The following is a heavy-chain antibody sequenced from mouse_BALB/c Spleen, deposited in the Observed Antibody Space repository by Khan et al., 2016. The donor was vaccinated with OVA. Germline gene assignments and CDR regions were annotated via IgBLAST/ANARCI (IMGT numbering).Heavy chain of an antibody. D-gene: IGHD2-3*01. V-gene: IGHV2-6*02. CDR1: GFSLTSYG. CDR2: IWSDGST. CDR3: ARWFDGYSSLEAMDY. Sequence: VQLQESGPGLVAPSQSLSITCTVSGFSLTSYGVHWVRQPPGKGLEWLVVIWSDGSTNYNSVLKSRLSISKDNSKRQVFLKMYSLQTDDTAIYYCARWFDGYSSLEAMDYWGQGTSVTVSS. J-gene: IGHJ4*01.